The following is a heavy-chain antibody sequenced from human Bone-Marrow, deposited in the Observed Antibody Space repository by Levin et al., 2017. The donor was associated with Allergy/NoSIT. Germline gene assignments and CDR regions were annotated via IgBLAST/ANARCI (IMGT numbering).Heavy chain of an antibody. CDR3: ARDLDYYYYMDV. Sequence: SETLSLTCTVSGTSVSSGSNFWSWIRQSPGKGLEWIGYIDYSGSTNYNPSLKSRVTISADTSKNQFSLELMSVTAADTAVYYCARDLDYYYYMDVWGKGTTVTVSS. V-gene: IGHV4-61*01. CDR1: GTSVSSGSNF. J-gene: IGHJ6*03. CDR2: IDYSGST.